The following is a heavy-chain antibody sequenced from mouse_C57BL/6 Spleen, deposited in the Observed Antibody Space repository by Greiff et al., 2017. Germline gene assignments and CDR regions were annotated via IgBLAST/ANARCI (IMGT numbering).Heavy chain of an antibody. J-gene: IGHJ4*01. V-gene: IGHV1-47*01. CDR2: FHPYNDDT. Sequence: QVQLQQSGAELVKPGASVKMSCKASGYTFTTYPIEWMKQNHGQSLEWIGNFHPYNDDTKYNEKFKGKATLTVEKSSSTVYLELSRLTSDDSAVYYCARGSSSGLLYYAMDYWGQGTSVTVSS. CDR3: ARGSSSGLLYYAMDY. D-gene: IGHD3-2*02. CDR1: GYTFTTYP.